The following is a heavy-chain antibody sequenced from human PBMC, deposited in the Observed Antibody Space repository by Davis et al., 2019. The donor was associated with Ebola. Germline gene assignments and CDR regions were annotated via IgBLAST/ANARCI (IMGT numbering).Heavy chain of an antibody. V-gene: IGHV3-30-3*01. CDR1: GFTFSSYA. CDR2: ISYDGSNK. Sequence: GESLKISCAASGFTFSSYAMHWVRQAPGKGLEWVAVISYDGSNKYYADSVKGRFTISRDNSKNTLYLQMTSLTAEDTAVYYCARETAHCGGDCHDYWGQGTLVTVSS. CDR3: ARETAHCGGDCHDY. D-gene: IGHD2-21*01. J-gene: IGHJ4*02.